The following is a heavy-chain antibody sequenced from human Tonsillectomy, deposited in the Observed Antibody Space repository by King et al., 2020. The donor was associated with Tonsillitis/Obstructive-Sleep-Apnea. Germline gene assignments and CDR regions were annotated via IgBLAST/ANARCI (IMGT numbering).Heavy chain of an antibody. CDR1: AFTVSSNY. CDR2: IYSGGST. J-gene: IGHJ4*02. D-gene: IGHD3-22*01. Sequence: VQLVESGGGLIQPGGSLRLYCAASAFTVSSNYMSWVRQAPGKGLEWVSVIYSGGSTYYADSAKGRFTISRNNSKNTLYLQMNSLRAEDTAVFYLARDSWYYYVSSGYFDHSGQGTLVTVSS. CDR3: ARDSWYYYVSSGYFDH. V-gene: IGHV3-53*01.